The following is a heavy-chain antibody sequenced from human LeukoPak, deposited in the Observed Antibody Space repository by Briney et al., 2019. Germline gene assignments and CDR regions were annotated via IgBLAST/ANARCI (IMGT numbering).Heavy chain of an antibody. J-gene: IGHJ4*02. D-gene: IGHD3-22*01. Sequence: PGRSLRLSCAASGFTFSSYAMHWVRQAPGKGLEWVAVISDDGRNKYYADSVKGRFTISRDNSKNTLYLQMNSLRVEDTALYYCARWVKYYDSSGYYWGQGTLVTVSS. V-gene: IGHV3-30*04. CDR3: ARWVKYYDSSGYY. CDR1: GFTFSSYA. CDR2: ISDDGRNK.